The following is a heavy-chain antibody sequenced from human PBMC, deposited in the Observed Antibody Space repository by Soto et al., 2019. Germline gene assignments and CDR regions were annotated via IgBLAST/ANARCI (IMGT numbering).Heavy chain of an antibody. CDR3: ARENNKSKGYYFDY. V-gene: IGHV4-59*01. Sequence: SETLSPPCTVSGWSISSYYWIWIPQPPGKGLEWIGYIYYSGSTNYNPSLKSRVTISVDTSKNQFSLKMSSVTAADTAVYYCARENNKSKGYYFDYWGQGTLVTVSS. D-gene: IGHD1-20*01. CDR1: GWSISSYY. CDR2: IYYSGST. J-gene: IGHJ4*02.